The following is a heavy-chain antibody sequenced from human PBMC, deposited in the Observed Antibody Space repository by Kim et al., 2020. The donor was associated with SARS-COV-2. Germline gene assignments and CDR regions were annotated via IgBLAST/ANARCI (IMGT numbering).Heavy chain of an antibody. V-gene: IGHV4-31*02. CDR2: IYYSGST. CDR3: ARAGRTFFGVVGAFDI. D-gene: IGHD3-3*01. Sequence: KGLEWNGYIYYSGSTYYNPSLKSRVTISVDTSKNQFSLKLSSVTAADTAVYYCARAGRTFFGVVGAFDIWGQGTMVTVSS. J-gene: IGHJ3*02.